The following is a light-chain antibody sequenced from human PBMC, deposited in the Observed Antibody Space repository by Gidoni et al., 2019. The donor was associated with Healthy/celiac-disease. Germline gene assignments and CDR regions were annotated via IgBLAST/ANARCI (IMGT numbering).Light chain of an antibody. Sequence: VMTQSPLSLPVTPGEPASISCRSSQSLRHSNGYNYLDWYLQKPGQSPQLLIYLGSNRASGVPDRFSGSGSGTDFTLKISRVEAEDFGVYYCMQALQTPWTFGQGTKVEIK. CDR1: QSLRHSNGYNY. J-gene: IGKJ1*01. CDR2: LGS. V-gene: IGKV2-28*01. CDR3: MQALQTPWT.